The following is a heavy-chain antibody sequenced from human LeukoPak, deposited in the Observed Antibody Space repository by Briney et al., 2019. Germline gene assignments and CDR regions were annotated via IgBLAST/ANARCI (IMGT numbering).Heavy chain of an antibody. CDR1: GGSISSYY. V-gene: IGHV4-4*07. J-gene: IGHJ3*02. CDR3: AREEMVRAYAFDI. Sequence: SETLSLTCTVSGGSISSYYWSWIWQPAGKGLEWIGRIYTSGSINYNPSLKSRVTMSVDTSKNQFSLKLSSVTAADTAVYYCAREEMVRAYAFDIWGQGTMVTVSS. CDR2: IYTSGSI. D-gene: IGHD3-10*01.